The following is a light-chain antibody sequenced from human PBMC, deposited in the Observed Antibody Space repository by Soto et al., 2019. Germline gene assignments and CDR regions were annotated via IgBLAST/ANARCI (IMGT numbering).Light chain of an antibody. CDR2: WAS. CDR1: RSVXXXXXNKDF. Sequence: DIVMTQSPESLAVSLGERATINCKSSRSVXXXXXNKDFLSWYQQKPGQPPKLLIYWASTRESGVPDRFSGSGSGTDFTLTISSLQAEDVALYYCQQYFSKPLTFGGGTRVEIK. CDR3: QQYFSKPLT. J-gene: IGKJ4*01. V-gene: IGKV4-1*01.